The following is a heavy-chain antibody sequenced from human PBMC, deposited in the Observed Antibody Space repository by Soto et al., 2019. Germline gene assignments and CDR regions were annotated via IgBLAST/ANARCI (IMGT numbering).Heavy chain of an antibody. D-gene: IGHD6-13*01. J-gene: IGHJ6*02. CDR1: GYTFTSYA. CDR2: INAGNGNT. V-gene: IGHV1-3*01. Sequence: GASVKVSCKASGYTFTSYAMHWVRQAPGQRLEGMGWINAGNGNTKYSQKFQGRVTITRDTSASTAYMELSSLRSEDTAVYYCARDTGTAAGVYYYYGMDVWGQGTTVTVSS. CDR3: ARDTGTAAGVYYYYGMDV.